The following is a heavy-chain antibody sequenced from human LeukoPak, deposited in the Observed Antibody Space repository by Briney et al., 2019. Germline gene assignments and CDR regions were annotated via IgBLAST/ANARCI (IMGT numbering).Heavy chain of an antibody. CDR2: ISSSGGTT. Sequence: GGSLRLSCAASGFTFSSYAMSWVRQAPGKGLEWVSPISSSGGTTYYADSVKGRFTISRDNSKNTLYLQMNSLRAEDTAVYYCARGGWIQMWSFDYWGQGTLVTVSS. V-gene: IGHV3-23*01. CDR3: ARGGWIQMWSFDY. CDR1: GFTFSSYA. J-gene: IGHJ4*02. D-gene: IGHD5-18*01.